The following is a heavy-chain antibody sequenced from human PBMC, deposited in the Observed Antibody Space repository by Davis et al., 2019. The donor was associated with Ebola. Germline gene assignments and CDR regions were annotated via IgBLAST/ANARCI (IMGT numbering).Heavy chain of an antibody. J-gene: IGHJ4*02. CDR3: ARDYGWGFDY. V-gene: IGHV3-23*01. CDR1: GFPFSSYA. CDR2: ISGGGGGT. Sequence: GESLKISCAASGFPFSSYAMNWVRQAPGKGLEFVSSISGGGGGTYYADSVKGRFTISRDNAKNSLYLQMNSLRAEDTAVYYCARDYGWGFDYWGQGTLVTVSS. D-gene: IGHD3-16*01.